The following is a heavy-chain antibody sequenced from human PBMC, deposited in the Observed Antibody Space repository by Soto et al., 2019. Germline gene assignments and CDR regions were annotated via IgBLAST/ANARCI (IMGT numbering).Heavy chain of an antibody. Sequence: SETLSLTCAAYGGSFCGYYWSGIRQPPGKGLEWIGEINHSGSTNYNPSLKSRVTISVDTSKNQFSLKLSSVTAADTAVYYCARGRGSDFEAAAGTGYWGQGTLVTVSS. CDR3: ARGRGSDFEAAAGTGY. CDR2: INHSGST. V-gene: IGHV4-34*01. J-gene: IGHJ4*02. CDR1: GGSFCGYY. D-gene: IGHD6-13*01.